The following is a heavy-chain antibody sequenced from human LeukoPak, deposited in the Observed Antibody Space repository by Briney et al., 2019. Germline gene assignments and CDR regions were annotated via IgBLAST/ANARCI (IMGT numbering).Heavy chain of an antibody. J-gene: IGHJ4*02. Sequence: ATVKLSCKASGYTFTDYCIHWVQQAPGKGLEWMGHVDPGDGEAVYADRFQRRFTFTADTSTGTVYMDVSSLTSDDSAVYYCAKVSSTLAAASALSFDYWGQGTLVIVSS. D-gene: IGHD6-13*01. CDR3: AKVSSTLAAASALSFDY. CDR1: GYTFTDYC. CDR2: VDPGDGEA. V-gene: IGHV1-69-2*01.